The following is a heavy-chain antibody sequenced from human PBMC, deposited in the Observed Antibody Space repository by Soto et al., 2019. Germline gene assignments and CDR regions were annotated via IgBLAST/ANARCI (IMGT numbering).Heavy chain of an antibody. CDR1: GFTFSSYE. CDR2: ISSSGSTI. D-gene: IGHD6-19*01. CDR3: ARRIAVASLDWFDP. V-gene: IGHV3-48*03. Sequence: GGSLRLSCAASGFTFSSYEMNWVRQAPGKGLEWVSYISSSGSTIYYAASVKGGSTISRDNAKNSLYLQMHTMRAAATAVYYCARRIAVASLDWFDPGGQGTLVTVCS. J-gene: IGHJ5*02.